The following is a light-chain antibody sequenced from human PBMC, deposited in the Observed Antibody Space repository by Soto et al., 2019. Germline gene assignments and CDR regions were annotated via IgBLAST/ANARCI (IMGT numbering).Light chain of an antibody. CDR3: CSYAGSSTSYV. V-gene: IGLV2-23*01. Sequence: QSVLTQPAPVTGSPGQSITISCTGTSRDVGSYNLVSWYQQHPGKAPKLMIYEGSKRPSGVSNRFSGSKSGNTASLTISGLQAEDEADYYCCSYAGSSTSYVFGTGTKVTVL. J-gene: IGLJ1*01. CDR2: EGS. CDR1: SRDVGSYNL.